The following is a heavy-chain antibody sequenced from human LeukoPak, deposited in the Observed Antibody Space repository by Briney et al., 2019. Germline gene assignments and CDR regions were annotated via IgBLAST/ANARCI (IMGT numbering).Heavy chain of an antibody. CDR3: ARGNSFTFGGVLVDY. J-gene: IGHJ4*02. V-gene: IGHV3-64D*09. CDR1: GFTFSSYA. CDR2: ISSNGGST. D-gene: IGHD3-16*02. Sequence: PGGSLRLSCAASGFTFSSYAMHWVRQAPGKGLEYVSAISSNGGSTYYADSVKGRLTISRDNSKNTLYLQMSSLRAEDTAVYYCARGNSFTFGGVLVDYWGQGTLVTVSS.